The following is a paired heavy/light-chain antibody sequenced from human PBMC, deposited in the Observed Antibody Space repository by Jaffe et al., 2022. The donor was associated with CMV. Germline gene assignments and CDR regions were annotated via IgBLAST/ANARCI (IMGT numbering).Heavy chain of an antibody. V-gene: IGHV4-34*01. D-gene: IGHD6-6*01. CDR1: GGSLSGYY. CDR2: INHSGSI. CDR3: AARPTLASRRSTDA. Sequence: QVQLQQWGAELLKPSETLSLTCVVYGGSLSGYYWSWIRQPPGKGLEWIGEINHSGSINYNPSLKSRVTISVDTSKNQFSLKLSSVTAADTAVYYCAARPTLASRRSTDAWGQGTTVTVSS. J-gene: IGHJ6*02.
Light chain of an antibody. CDR3: LQHNSYPRT. J-gene: IGKJ1*01. CDR1: QGIRDD. Sequence: DIQMTQSPSSLSASVGDRVTITCRASQGIRDDLGWYQQKPGKAPKRLIYAAFSLQRGVPSRFSGSGSGTEFTLTISSLQPEDFATYYCLQHNSYPRTFGQGTKVEIK. CDR2: AAF. V-gene: IGKV1-17*01.